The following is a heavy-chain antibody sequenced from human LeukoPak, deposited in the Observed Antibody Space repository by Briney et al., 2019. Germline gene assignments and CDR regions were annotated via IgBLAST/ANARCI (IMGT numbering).Heavy chain of an antibody. J-gene: IGHJ3*01. CDR1: GVTFSTYA. CDR3: ARDPNGDYVGAFDF. D-gene: IGHD4-17*01. Sequence: GGSLRLSCEASGVTFSTYAMSWVGQAPGKGLEWVSSINGGDSAQYADSVKGRFPLSRDNSKNTLYLQMNSLRAEDTAIYYCARDPNGDYVGAFDFWGQGTMVTVSS. V-gene: IGHV3-23*01. CDR2: INGGDSA.